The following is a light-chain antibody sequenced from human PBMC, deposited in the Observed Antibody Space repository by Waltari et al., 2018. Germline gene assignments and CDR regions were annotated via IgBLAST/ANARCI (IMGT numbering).Light chain of an antibody. CDR2: DVS. V-gene: IGLV2-14*03. CDR1: SSDVGGYNY. CDR3: SSYTNLATLV. Sequence: QSALTQPASVSGSPGQSITISCTGTSSDVGGYNYVSWYQQQPGKAPKLMIYDVSNRPSGVSDRFSGSKSGNTASLTISGLQAEDEADYYCSSYTNLATLVFGGGTKLTVL. J-gene: IGLJ3*02.